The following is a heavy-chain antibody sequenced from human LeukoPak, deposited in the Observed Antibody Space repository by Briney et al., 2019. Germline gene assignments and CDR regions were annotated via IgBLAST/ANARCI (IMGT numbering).Heavy chain of an antibody. D-gene: IGHD6-19*01. CDR1: GGSISSSNW. CDR3: ARATPQWLAIDY. J-gene: IGHJ4*02. V-gene: IGHV4-4*02. CDR2: IYHSGST. Sequence: SSGTLSLTCAVSGGSISSSNWWNWVRQPPGKGLEWIGEIYHSGSTNYNPSLKSRVTISVDKSKNQFSLKLNSVTAADTAMYYCARATPQWLAIDYWGQGTLVTVSS.